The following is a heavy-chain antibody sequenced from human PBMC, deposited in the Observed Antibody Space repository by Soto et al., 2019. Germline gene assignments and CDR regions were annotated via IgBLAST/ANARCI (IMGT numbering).Heavy chain of an antibody. J-gene: IGHJ5*02. CDR3: GRRRGNGYDES. CDR1: GDFLNTGDYY. D-gene: IGHD5-18*01. V-gene: IGHV4-31*03. CDR2: TYYSDST. Sequence: QVQLQESGPGLVKPSQTLSLTCIVSGDFLNTGDYYWTWFRQHPGKGLEFIGYTYYSDSTYYNPTLKSRVAISEDKSKNQFSLKLSSVTAADTALYYCGRRRGNGYDESWGQGTLVTVSS.